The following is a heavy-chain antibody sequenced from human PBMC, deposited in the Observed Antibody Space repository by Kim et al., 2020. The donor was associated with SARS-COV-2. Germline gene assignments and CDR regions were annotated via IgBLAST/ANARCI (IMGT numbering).Heavy chain of an antibody. CDR3: ARRQFTSGWYYFDY. D-gene: IGHD6-19*01. J-gene: IGHJ4*02. Sequence: GESVTGRFTISRDDAENSLYLHMNSLGAEDTAVYYCARRQFTSGWYYFDYWGQGTLVTVSS. V-gene: IGHV3-74*01.